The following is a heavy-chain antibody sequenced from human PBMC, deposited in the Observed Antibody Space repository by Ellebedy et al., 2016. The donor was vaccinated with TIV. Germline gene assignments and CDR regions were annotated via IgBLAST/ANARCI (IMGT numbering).Heavy chain of an antibody. Sequence: MPSETLSLTCSVSGGSINNYYWTWIRQPPGQGLEWIGDIHHSGNIHIHPSLKSRVTLSVDTSKNQFSLDMTSVTAADTATYYCARDLGRYGMDVWGQGTTVTVSS. CDR3: ARDLGRYGMDV. J-gene: IGHJ6*02. CDR1: GGSINNYY. V-gene: IGHV4-59*01. CDR2: IHHSGNI.